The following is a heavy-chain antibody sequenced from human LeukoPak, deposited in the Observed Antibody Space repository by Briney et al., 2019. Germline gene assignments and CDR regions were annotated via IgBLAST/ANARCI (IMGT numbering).Heavy chain of an antibody. V-gene: IGHV3-23*01. J-gene: IGHJ4*02. Sequence: GGSLRLSSAASRFTFSSYAMSWVRQAPGKGLEWVSSITGHGGTTYYADSVRGRFTVSRDNSNNTLYLQMNSLRAEDTAVYYCAKDRPFGDFRRRDPDFWGQGTLVTVSS. CDR2: ITGHGGTT. CDR1: RFTFSSYA. CDR3: AKDRPFGDFRRRDPDF. D-gene: IGHD4-17*01.